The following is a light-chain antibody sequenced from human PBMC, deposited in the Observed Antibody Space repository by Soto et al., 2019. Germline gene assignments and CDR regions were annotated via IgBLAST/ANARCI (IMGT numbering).Light chain of an antibody. Sequence: EIVLTQSPGTLSLSPGERATLSCRASQSVSSSYLACYQQKPGQAPRLLIYGASSRATGIPDRFSGSGSGTDFTFTISRLEPEDFAVYYCQQYGSSPWTFGQGTKVEIK. CDR1: QSVSSSY. J-gene: IGKJ1*01. V-gene: IGKV3-20*01. CDR3: QQYGSSPWT. CDR2: GAS.